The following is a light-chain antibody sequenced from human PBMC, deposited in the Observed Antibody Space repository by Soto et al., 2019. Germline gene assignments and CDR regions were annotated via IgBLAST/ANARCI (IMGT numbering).Light chain of an antibody. J-gene: IGLJ1*01. CDR3: AAWADNLNGHV. Sequence: QSVLTQPASVSGSPGQRVTVSCSGSNSNIRRNPVNWYHQVPGKAPKLLIYYDDMRPSGMSDRFSGSKSGASASLVINGLQSEDEGDYYCAAWADNLNGHVVGTGTKVTV. CDR1: NSNIRRNP. V-gene: IGLV1-36*01. CDR2: YDD.